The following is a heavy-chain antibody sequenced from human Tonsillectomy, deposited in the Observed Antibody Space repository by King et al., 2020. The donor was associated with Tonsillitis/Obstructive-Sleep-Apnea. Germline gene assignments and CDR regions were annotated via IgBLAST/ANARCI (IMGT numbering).Heavy chain of an antibody. V-gene: IGHV3-74*01. Sequence: VQLVESGGGLVQPGGSLRLSCAASGFTFSSYWMHWVRQPPGKGLVWVSRINSDGSSTSYADSVKGRFTISRDNAKNTLYLQTNRLRAEDTAVYYCARGGGNSFLSFDMWGQGTMVTASS. CDR1: GFTFSSYW. CDR3: ARGGGNSFLSFDM. CDR2: INSDGSST. J-gene: IGHJ3*02. D-gene: IGHD1-26*01.